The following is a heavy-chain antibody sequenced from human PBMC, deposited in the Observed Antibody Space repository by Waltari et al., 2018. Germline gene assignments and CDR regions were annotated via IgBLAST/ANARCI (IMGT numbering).Heavy chain of an antibody. J-gene: IGHJ4*02. Sequence: QVQLVESGGGVVQPGRSLLLSCSASRFTFRRHAIHWVRQAPGKGLEWVAVISYDGSNKYYADSVKGRFTISRDNSKNTLYLQMNSLRAEDTAVYYCARDLGAAAAYLDYWGQGTLVTVSS. CDR2: ISYDGSNK. V-gene: IGHV3-30-3*01. CDR3: ARDLGAAAAYLDY. D-gene: IGHD6-13*01. CDR1: RFTFRRHA.